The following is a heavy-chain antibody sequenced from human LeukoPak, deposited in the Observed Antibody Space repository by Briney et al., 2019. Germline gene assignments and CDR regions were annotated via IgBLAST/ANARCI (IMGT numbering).Heavy chain of an antibody. Sequence: GGSLRLSCAASGFTFRNYAMSWVRQAPGKWLEWVSAISGSGGSTYYADSVKGRFTISRDNSKNTLYLQMNSLRAEDTAVYYCAKGGGDIVVVVAAIDYFDYWGQGTLVTVSS. CDR1: GFTFRNYA. CDR3: AKGGGDIVVVVAAIDYFDY. D-gene: IGHD2-15*01. CDR2: ISGSGGST. J-gene: IGHJ4*02. V-gene: IGHV3-23*01.